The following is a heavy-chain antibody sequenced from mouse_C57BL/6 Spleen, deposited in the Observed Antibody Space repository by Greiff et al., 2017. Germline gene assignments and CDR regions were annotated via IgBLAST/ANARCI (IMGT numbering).Heavy chain of an antibody. Sequence: EVKLLESGGGLVQPKGSLKLSCAASGFTFNTYAMHWVRQAPGQGLEWVARIRRKSSNYATYYAYSVKDRFTISGDDSQSMLYLQMNNLKTEDTAMYYWVREELGYWYFDVWGTGTTVTVSA. D-gene: IGHD4-1*01. CDR1: GFTFNTYA. CDR3: VREELGYWYFDV. J-gene: IGHJ1*03. CDR2: IRRKSSNYAT. V-gene: IGHV10-3*01.